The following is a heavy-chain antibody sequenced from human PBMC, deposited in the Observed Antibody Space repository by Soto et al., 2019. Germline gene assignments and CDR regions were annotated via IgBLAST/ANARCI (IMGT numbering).Heavy chain of an antibody. CDR3: ARDLEFRDGNISHLDY. CDR1: GGTFRNHV. V-gene: IGHV1-69*13. CDR2: IIPIIGTP. Sequence: SLNVSCKASGGTFRNHVFNWVRHAPGQGLEWMGGIIPIIGTPNYAQKFQGRVTITADASTSTVYLEVSSLRSQDTAVYYCARDLEFRDGNISHLDYWGQGTLVTVSS. D-gene: IGHD3-10*01. J-gene: IGHJ4*02.